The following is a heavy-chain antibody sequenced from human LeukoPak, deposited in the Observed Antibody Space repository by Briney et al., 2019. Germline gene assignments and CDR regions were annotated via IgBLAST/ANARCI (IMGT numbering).Heavy chain of an antibody. V-gene: IGHV4-39*07. J-gene: IGHJ5*02. CDR1: GGSISSSSYY. CDR2: VSYNGGT. CDR3: ARGNYCSGGSCYPEPTPLDNWFDP. Sequence: SETLSLTCTVSGGSISSSSYYWAWIRQPPGKGLEWIGSVSYNGGTSYTPSLKSRVTMAVDTSKNQFSLKLSSVTAADTAVYYCARGNYCSGGSCYPEPTPLDNWFDPWGQGTLVTVSS. D-gene: IGHD2-15*01.